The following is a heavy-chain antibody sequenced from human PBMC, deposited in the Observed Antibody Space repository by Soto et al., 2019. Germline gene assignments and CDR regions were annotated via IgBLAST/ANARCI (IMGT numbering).Heavy chain of an antibody. CDR3: ARRLDDTSTVFYNWFDP. CDR2: IYHSGKA. CDR1: GGSISSGDYY. D-gene: IGHD3-22*01. Sequence: PSETLSLTCTVSGGSISSGDYYWSWLRQPPGKALEWIVNIYHSGKAFSNPSLQSRVTTSVDASKNHFSLTLGSVTAADTAIYYCARRLDDTSTVFYNWFDPWGPGTLVTVSS. V-gene: IGHV4-30-4*01. J-gene: IGHJ5*02.